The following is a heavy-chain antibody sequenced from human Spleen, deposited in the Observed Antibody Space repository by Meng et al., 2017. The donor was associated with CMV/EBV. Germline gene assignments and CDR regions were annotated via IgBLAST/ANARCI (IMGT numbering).Heavy chain of an antibody. D-gene: IGHD2-2*01. CDR3: ARFTVAAANPNWFDP. V-gene: IGHV4-34*01. CDR1: GGSFSGCY. CDR2: INHSGST. J-gene: IGHJ5*02. Sequence: VYGGSFSGCYWSWIRQPPGKGLERIGKINHSGSTNYNPSLKSRVTISVDTSKNQFSLKLSSVTAADTVVYYCARFTVAAANPNWFDPWGQGTLVTVSS.